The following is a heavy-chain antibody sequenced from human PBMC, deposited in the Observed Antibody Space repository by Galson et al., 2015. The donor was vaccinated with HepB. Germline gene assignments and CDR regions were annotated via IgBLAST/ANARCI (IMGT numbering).Heavy chain of an antibody. D-gene: IGHD6-19*01. CDR1: GFTFSYYA. CDR2: ITPTGDNT. J-gene: IGHJ4*02. V-gene: IGHV3-23*01. CDR3: AKVFPEKTDGWYRQALYYFDS. Sequence: SLRLSCAASGFTFSYYAMSWVRQAPGKGLEWISAITPTGDNTYSADSMQGRFPISRDNSRNTLFLQMNSLRADDTAIYFCAKVFPEKTDGWYRQALYYFDSWGQGTRVTVSS.